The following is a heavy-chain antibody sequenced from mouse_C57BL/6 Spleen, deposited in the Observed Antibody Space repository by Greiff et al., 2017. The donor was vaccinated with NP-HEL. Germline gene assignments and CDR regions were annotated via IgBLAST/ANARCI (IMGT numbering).Heavy chain of an antibody. V-gene: IGHV1-55*01. D-gene: IGHD1-1*01. Sequence: VQLQQPGAELVKPGASVKMSCKASGYTFTSYWITWVKQRPGQGLEWIGDIYPGSGSTNYNEKFKSKATLTVDTSSSTAYMQLSSLTSEDSAVYYCARRGLYYGSSFWYFDVWGTGTTVTVSS. CDR3: ARRGLYYGSSFWYFDV. CDR1: GYTFTSYW. J-gene: IGHJ1*03. CDR2: IYPGSGST.